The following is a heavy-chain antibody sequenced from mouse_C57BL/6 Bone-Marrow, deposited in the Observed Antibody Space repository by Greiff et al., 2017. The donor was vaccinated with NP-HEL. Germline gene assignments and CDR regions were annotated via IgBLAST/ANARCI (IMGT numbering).Heavy chain of an antibody. D-gene: IGHD1-1*01. CDR1: GFTFSSYA. J-gene: IGHJ2*01. Sequence: EVQLVESGGGLVKPGGSLKLSCAASGFTFSSYAMSWVRQTPDKRLEWVATIIDGGSYTYYPDNVKGRFTISRDNAKNNLYLQMSHLKSEDTAMYYCAREGYGSGGYFDYWGQGTTLTVSS. V-gene: IGHV5-4*01. CDR2: IIDGGSYT. CDR3: AREGYGSGGYFDY.